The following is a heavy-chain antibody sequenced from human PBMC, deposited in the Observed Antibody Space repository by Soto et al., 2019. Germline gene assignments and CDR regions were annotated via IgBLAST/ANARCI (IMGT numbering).Heavy chain of an antibody. V-gene: IGHV3-23*01. CDR1: GFKFYAYA. J-gene: IGHJ6*02. Sequence: EVQLLDSGGGLEQPGGSRRLSCAASGFKFYAYAMSWVRQAPGKGLEWVSAISGTGASTYYADSVKGRFTISRDNSKNRLYLQMNRLTVEDTAVYVCAKGGVAGYWPYYHGMDVWGQGTTVTVS. D-gene: IGHD6-19*01. CDR3: AKGGVAGYWPYYHGMDV. CDR2: ISGTGAST.